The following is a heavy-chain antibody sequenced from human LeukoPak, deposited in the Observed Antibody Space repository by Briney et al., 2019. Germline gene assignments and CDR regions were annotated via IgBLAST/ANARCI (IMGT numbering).Heavy chain of an antibody. CDR2: ISGSGGST. J-gene: IGHJ4*02. Sequence: PGGSLRLSCAASGFTFSGYAMSWVRQAPGKGLEWVSAISGSGGSTYYADSVKGRFTISRDNSKNTLYLQMNSLRAEDTAVYYCAKDERYSSGSFDYWGQGTLVTVSS. V-gene: IGHV3-23*01. CDR1: GFTFSGYA. CDR3: AKDERYSSGSFDY. D-gene: IGHD6-19*01.